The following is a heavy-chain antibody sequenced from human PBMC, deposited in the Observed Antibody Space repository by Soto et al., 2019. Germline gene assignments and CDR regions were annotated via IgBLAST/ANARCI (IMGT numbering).Heavy chain of an antibody. CDR3: ARGNGENFVPAMGDGFDF. CDR2: IGSAGDP. V-gene: IGHV3-13*05. D-gene: IGHD2-8*01. CDR1: GFSFSNYD. Sequence: EVQLVESGGGLAQPGGSLRLSCTVSGFSFSNYDMYWVRQVAGKGLEWVSGIGSAGDPYYSASVKGRVTISRENAKNSLNLQSRSLSGGDTGIYYCARGNGENFVPAMGDGFDFWGQGTTVTVS. J-gene: IGHJ3*01.